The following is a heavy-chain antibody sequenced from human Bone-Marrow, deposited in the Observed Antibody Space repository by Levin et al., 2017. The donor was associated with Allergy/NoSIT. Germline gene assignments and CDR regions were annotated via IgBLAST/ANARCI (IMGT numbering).Heavy chain of an antibody. CDR1: GFSLSSKEAG. J-gene: IGHJ3*01. Sequence: QTLSLTCTFSGFSLSSKEAGVGWIRQPPGKALEWLTLTYWNGDNRYSPSLKSRLSISKDTSKNQVVLRMTNMDPADTATYYCARCRGGGNSCSFDLWGQGTVVTVSS. CDR3: ARCRGGGNSCSFDL. V-gene: IGHV2-5*01. CDR2: TYWNGDN. D-gene: IGHD4-23*01.